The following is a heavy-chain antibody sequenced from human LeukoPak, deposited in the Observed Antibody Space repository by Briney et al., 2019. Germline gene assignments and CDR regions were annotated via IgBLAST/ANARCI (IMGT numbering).Heavy chain of an antibody. CDR2: IYTSGST. V-gene: IGHV4-4*07. CDR1: GGSISRYY. J-gene: IGHJ6*03. Sequence: SETLSLTCTVSGGSISRYYWSWIRQPAGKGLEWIGRIYTSGSTNYNPSLKSRVTMSVDTSKNQFSLKLSSVPAADTAVYYCARDVSDYDFWSGYMDYYYYMDVWGKGTTVTVSS. D-gene: IGHD3-3*01. CDR3: ARDVSDYDFWSGYMDYYYYMDV.